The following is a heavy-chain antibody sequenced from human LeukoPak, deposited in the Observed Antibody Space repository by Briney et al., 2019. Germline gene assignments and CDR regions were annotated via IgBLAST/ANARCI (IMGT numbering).Heavy chain of an antibody. D-gene: IGHD3-22*01. J-gene: IGHJ3*02. CDR1: GGSISSYY. CDR3: ARVYYDSSGYWRADTWDAFDI. V-gene: IGHV4-4*07. CDR2: IYTSGST. Sequence: SETLSLTCTVSGGSISSYYWSWTRQPAGKGLEWIGRIYTSGSTNYNPSLKSRVTMSVDTSKNQFSLKLSSVTAADTAVYYCARVYYDSSGYWRADTWDAFDIWGQGTMVTVSS.